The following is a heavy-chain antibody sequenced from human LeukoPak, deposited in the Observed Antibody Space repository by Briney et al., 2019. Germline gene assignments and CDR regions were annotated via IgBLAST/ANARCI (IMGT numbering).Heavy chain of an antibody. CDR3: ARDKDYYDSSGYYDY. D-gene: IGHD3-22*01. CDR1: GFTFSSYG. V-gene: IGHV3-33*01. CDR2: IWYDGSNK. Sequence: PGGSLRLSCAASGFTFSSYGMHWVRQAPGKGLEWVAVIWYDGSNKYYADSVKGRFTISRDNSKNTLHLQMNSLRAEDTAVYYCARDKDYYDSSGYYDYWGQGTLVTVSS. J-gene: IGHJ4*02.